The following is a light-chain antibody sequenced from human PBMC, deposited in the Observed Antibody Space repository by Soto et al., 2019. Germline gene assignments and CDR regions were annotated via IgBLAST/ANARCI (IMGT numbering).Light chain of an antibody. CDR3: QSYDSNLSVV. J-gene: IGLJ2*01. Sequence: QSVLTQPPSVSGAPGQRVTISCTGSRSNIGANYDVHWYQQVPGTAPKLLIDGDNNRPSGVPDRFSGSKSGTSASLAITGLQTEDEADYYCQSYDSNLSVVFGGGTKLTVL. V-gene: IGLV1-40*01. CDR2: GDN. CDR1: RSNIGANYD.